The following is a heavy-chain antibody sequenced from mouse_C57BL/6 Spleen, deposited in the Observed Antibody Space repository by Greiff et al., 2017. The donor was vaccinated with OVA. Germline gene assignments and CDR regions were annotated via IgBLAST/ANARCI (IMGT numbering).Heavy chain of an antibody. Sequence: VQLQQPGAELVKPGASVKMSCKASGYTFTSYWITWVKQRPGQGLEWIGDIYPGSGSTNYNEKFKSKATLTVDTSSSTAYMQLSSLTSEDSAVYYGARGDDYERDYAMDYWGQGTSVTVSS. V-gene: IGHV1-55*01. J-gene: IGHJ4*01. D-gene: IGHD2-4*01. CDR3: ARGDDYERDYAMDY. CDR2: IYPGSGST. CDR1: GYTFTSYW.